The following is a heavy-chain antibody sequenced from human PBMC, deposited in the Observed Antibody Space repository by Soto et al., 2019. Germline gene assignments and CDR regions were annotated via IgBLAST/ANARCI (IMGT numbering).Heavy chain of an antibody. Sequence: PSQTLSLTCVISGDSVSSNSAAWNWIRQSPSRGLEWLGRTYYRSKWYNDYAVSVKSRITINPDTSKNRFSLQLNSVTPEDTAVYYCARGQYCSSTSCYSNLGVYNWFDPWGQGALVTVSS. D-gene: IGHD2-2*02. CDR3: ARGQYCSSTSCYSNLGVYNWFDP. J-gene: IGHJ5*02. CDR2: TYYRSKWYN. V-gene: IGHV6-1*01. CDR1: GDSVSSNSAA.